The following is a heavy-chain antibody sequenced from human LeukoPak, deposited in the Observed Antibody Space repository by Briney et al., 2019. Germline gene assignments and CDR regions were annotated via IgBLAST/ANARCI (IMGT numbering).Heavy chain of an antibody. CDR3: ARDQYYYDILTGYYRYFDY. CDR2: INPNSGGT. V-gene: IGHV1-2*02. J-gene: IGHJ4*02. CDR1: GYTFTGYY. D-gene: IGHD3-9*01. Sequence: GASVKVSCKASGYTFTGYYMHWVRQAPGQGLEWMGWINPNSGGTNYAQKFQGRVTMTRDTSISTAYMELSRLRSDDTAVYYCARDQYYYDILTGYYRYFDYWGQGTLVTVSS.